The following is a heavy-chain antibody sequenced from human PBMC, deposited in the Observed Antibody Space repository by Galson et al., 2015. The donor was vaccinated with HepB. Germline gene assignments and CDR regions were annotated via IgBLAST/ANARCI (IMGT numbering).Heavy chain of an antibody. D-gene: IGHD3-3*01. CDR1: GFTFSSYS. Sequence: SLRLSCAASGFTFSSYSMNWVRQAPGKGLEWVSYISSSSSTIYYADSVKGRFTISRDNAKNSLYLQMNSLRDEDTAVYYCARVLLEWLFGDYYYYMDVWGKGTTVTVS. V-gene: IGHV3-48*02. CDR3: ARVLLEWLFGDYYYYMDV. J-gene: IGHJ6*03. CDR2: ISSSSSTI.